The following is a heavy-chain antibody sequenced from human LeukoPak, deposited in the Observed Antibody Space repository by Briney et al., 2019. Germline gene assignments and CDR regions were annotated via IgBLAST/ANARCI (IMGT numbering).Heavy chain of an antibody. D-gene: IGHD5-18*01. V-gene: IGHV1-69*13. CDR2: IIPIFGTA. CDR1: GGTFSSYA. Sequence: GASVKVSCKASGGTFSSYAISWVRQAPGQGLEWMGGIIPIFGTANYAQKFQGRVTITADESTSTAYMELSSLRSEDTAVYYCARDLINTAMANYYYYYGMDVWGQGPTVTVSS. J-gene: IGHJ6*02. CDR3: ARDLINTAMANYYYYYGMDV.